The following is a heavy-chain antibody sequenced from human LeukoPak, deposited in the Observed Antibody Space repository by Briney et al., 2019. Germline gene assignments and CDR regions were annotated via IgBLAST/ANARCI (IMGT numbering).Heavy chain of an antibody. CDR2: IYHSGST. J-gene: IGHJ4*02. Sequence: PSQTLSLTCAVSGGSISSGGYSWSWIRQPPGKGLEWIGYIYHSGSTYYNPSLKSRVTISVDRSKNQFSLKLSSVTAADTAVYYCARSTYYYDSSGYYWESLGSDYFDCWGQGTLVTVSS. V-gene: IGHV4-30-2*01. CDR1: GGSISSGGYS. D-gene: IGHD3-22*01. CDR3: ARSTYYYDSSGYYWESLGSDYFDC.